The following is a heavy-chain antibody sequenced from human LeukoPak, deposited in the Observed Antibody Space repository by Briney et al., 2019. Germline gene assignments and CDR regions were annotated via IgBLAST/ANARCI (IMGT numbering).Heavy chain of an antibody. V-gene: IGHV3-33*01. Sequence: GGSLRLSCAASGFTFSSYGMHWVRQAPGKGLEWVAVIWYDGSNKYYADSVKGRFTISRDNSKNTLYLQMNSLRAEDTALYYCASDGIAVDRGIGYFDYWGQGTLVTVSS. CDR1: GFTFSSYG. CDR3: ASDGIAVDRGIGYFDY. J-gene: IGHJ4*02. D-gene: IGHD6-13*01. CDR2: IWYDGSNK.